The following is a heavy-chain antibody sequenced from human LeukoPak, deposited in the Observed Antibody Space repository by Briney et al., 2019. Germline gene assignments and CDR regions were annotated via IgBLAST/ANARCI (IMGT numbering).Heavy chain of an antibody. Sequence: SETLSLTCTVSGVSISSYFWSWIRQPPGKGLEWIGYIYHSGSTNYNPSLKSRVTISVDKSKNQFSLKLSSVTAADTAVYYCARDAYDSSGYSFDYWGQGTLVTVSS. CDR3: ARDAYDSSGYSFDY. D-gene: IGHD3-22*01. J-gene: IGHJ4*02. CDR2: IYHSGST. V-gene: IGHV4-59*12. CDR1: GVSISSYF.